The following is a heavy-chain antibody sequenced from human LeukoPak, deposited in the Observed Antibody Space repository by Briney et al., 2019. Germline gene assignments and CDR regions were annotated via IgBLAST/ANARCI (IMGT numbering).Heavy chain of an antibody. Sequence: ASVKVSCKASGYTFTGCYMHWVRQAPGQGLECMGWISAYNGDTNYAQNLQGRVTMTTDTSTTTAYMQLRSLRSDDTAVYYCARGLAAPKGLGIEYWGQGTLVTVSS. J-gene: IGHJ4*02. V-gene: IGHV1-18*04. CDR1: GYTFTGCY. D-gene: IGHD6-13*01. CDR2: ISAYNGDT. CDR3: ARGLAAPKGLGIEY.